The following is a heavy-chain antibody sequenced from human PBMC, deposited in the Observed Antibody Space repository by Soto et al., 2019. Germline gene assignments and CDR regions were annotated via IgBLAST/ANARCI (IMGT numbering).Heavy chain of an antibody. CDR1: GYTFTIYG. CDR2: ISPDNGNT. V-gene: IGHV1-18*01. J-gene: IGHJ6*02. CDR3: ARALGYSGYAGMDV. Sequence: QVQLVQSGGEVKKPGASVKVSCKASGYTFTIYGINWVRQAPGQGLEWMGWISPDNGNTNDAQKLQGRVTMTTDTSTRTAYMELRSLRSDDTAVNYCARALGYSGYAGMDVWGQGTTVTVSS. D-gene: IGHD5-12*01.